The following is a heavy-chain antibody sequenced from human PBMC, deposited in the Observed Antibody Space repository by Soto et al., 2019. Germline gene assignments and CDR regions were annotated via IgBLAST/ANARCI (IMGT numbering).Heavy chain of an antibody. J-gene: IGHJ6*02. Sequence: QVPLVQSGAEVKKPGASVKVSCKASGYTFTGYYMHWMRQAPGQGLEWMGWINPNSGGTNYAQKFQGWVTMTRDTSISTAYMELSRLRSDDTAVYYCAREGVYCSSTSCYYYYGMDVWGQGTTVTVSS. CDR2: INPNSGGT. CDR3: AREGVYCSSTSCYYYYGMDV. CDR1: GYTFTGYY. D-gene: IGHD2-2*01. V-gene: IGHV1-2*04.